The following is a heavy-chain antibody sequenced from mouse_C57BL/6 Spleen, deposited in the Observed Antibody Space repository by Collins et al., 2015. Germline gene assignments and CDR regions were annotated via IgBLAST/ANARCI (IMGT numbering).Heavy chain of an antibody. V-gene: IGHV14-3*01. Sequence: EVQLQQSVAELVRPGASVKLSCTASGFNXKNTYMHWVKQRPEQGLEWIGRIDPANGNTKYAPKFQGKATITADTSSNTAYLQLSSLTSEDTAIYYCARAPGGYYTGYYFDYWGQGTTLTVSS. D-gene: IGHD2-3*01. J-gene: IGHJ2*01. CDR3: ARAPGGYYTGYYFDY. CDR2: IDPANGNT. CDR1: GFNXKNTY.